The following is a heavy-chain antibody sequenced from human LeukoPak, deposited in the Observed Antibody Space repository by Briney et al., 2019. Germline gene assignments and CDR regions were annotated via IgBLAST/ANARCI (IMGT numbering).Heavy chain of an antibody. CDR3: ARGCYDYVWGSHPWAYYYYYYMDV. CDR2: INPNSGGT. D-gene: IGHD3-16*02. J-gene: IGHJ6*03. V-gene: IGHV1-2*02. CDR1: GYTFTGYY. Sequence: ASVKVSCKASGYTFTGYYMHWVRQAPGQGLEWMGWINPNSGGTNYAQKLQGRVTMTTDTSTSTAYMELRSLRSDDTAVYYCARGCYDYVWGSHPWAYYYYYYMDVWGKGTTVTISS.